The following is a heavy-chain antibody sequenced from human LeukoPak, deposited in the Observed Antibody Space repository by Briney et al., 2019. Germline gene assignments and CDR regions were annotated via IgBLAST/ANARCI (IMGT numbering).Heavy chain of an antibody. J-gene: IGHJ4*02. Sequence: GGSLRLSRAASGFTFSGSAMHWVRRASGKGLEWVGRIRSKANSCATAYAASVKGRFTISRDDSKNTAYLQMNSLKTEDTAVYYCTRLARYYYDSSGSRITPDYYFDYWGQGTLVTVSS. V-gene: IGHV3-73*01. CDR1: GFTFSGSA. CDR3: TRLARYYYDSSGSRITPDYYFDY. D-gene: IGHD3-22*01. CDR2: IRSKANSCAT.